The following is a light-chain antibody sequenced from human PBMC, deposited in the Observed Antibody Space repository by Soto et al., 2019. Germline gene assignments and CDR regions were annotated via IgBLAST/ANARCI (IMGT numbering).Light chain of an antibody. Sequence: EIVITQSPATLSVSPGERATLSCRASQSVSSNFAWYQQKPGQAPRLLIYGASSRATAFPARFSGSGSGTEFTLTISSLQSEDFAFYHCQQYNYWPPTFGQGTKVEIK. CDR1: QSVSSN. V-gene: IGKV3-15*01. CDR2: GAS. CDR3: QQYNYWPPT. J-gene: IGKJ1*01.